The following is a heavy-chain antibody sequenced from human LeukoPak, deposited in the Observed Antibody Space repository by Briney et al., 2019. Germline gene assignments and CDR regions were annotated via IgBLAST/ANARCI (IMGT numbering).Heavy chain of an antibody. D-gene: IGHD3-16*01. J-gene: IGHJ6*03. Sequence: PSETLSLTCAVYGGSFSGYYWSWIRQPPGKGLEWIGEINHSGSTNYNPSLKSRVTISVDTSKNQFSLKLSSVTAADTAVYYCARAQTWGYYYYYMDVWGKGTTVTVSS. CDR2: INHSGST. CDR3: ARAQTWGYYYYYMDV. V-gene: IGHV4-34*01. CDR1: GGSFSGYY.